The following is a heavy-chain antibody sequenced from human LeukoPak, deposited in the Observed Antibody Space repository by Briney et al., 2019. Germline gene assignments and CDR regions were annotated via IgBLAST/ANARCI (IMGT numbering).Heavy chain of an antibody. V-gene: IGHV1-69*04. Sequence: GASVKVSCKASGATFSKYAISWVRQAPGQGLEWMGRIIPILDVTSYAQKFQGRVTITGDKSTNTVYMELSSLRSEDTAVYYCARDGVRGIITSDYWGPGTLVTVSS. CDR3: ARDGVRGIITSDY. D-gene: IGHD3-10*01. CDR1: GATFSKYA. CDR2: IIPILDVT. J-gene: IGHJ4*02.